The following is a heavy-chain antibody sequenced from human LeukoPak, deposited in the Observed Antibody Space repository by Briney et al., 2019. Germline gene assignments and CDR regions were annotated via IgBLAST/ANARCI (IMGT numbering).Heavy chain of an antibody. CDR1: GFTFSSYA. D-gene: IGHD3-22*01. Sequence: PGRSLRLSCAASGFTFSSYAMHWVRQAPGKGLEWVGFIRSKAYGGTTEYAASVKGRFTISRDDSKSIAYLQMNSLKTEDTAVYYCTREGPDSSGYYRPNWGQGTLVTVSS. CDR2: IRSKAYGGTT. V-gene: IGHV3-49*04. CDR3: TREGPDSSGYYRPN. J-gene: IGHJ4*02.